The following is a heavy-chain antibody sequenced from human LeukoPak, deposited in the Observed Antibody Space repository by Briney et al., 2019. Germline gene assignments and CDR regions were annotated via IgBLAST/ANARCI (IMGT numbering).Heavy chain of an antibody. CDR3: ARGYGRYSHALDI. Sequence: PGGSLRLSCAASGFTFSSYAMHWVRQAPGKGLEWVVVISYDGRNKYYADSMKGRFTISRDNSKNTLFLQMDSLRAEDTAVYYCARGYGRYSHALDIWGQGTMVTVSS. V-gene: IGHV3-30*04. CDR2: ISYDGRNK. J-gene: IGHJ3*02. CDR1: GFTFSSYA. D-gene: IGHD1-1*01.